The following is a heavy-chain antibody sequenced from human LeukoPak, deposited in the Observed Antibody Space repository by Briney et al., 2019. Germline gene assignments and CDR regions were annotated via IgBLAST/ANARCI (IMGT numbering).Heavy chain of an antibody. V-gene: IGHV3-21*01. Sequence: GGSKRLSCAASGFTFSSYSMNWIRQAPGKGLEWVSSISSSSSYIYYADSVKGRFTISRDNAKNSLYLQMNSLRAEDTAVYYCARDLGYSSSWTRWFDPWGQGTLVTVSS. CDR3: ARDLGYSSSWTRWFDP. CDR2: ISSSSSYI. D-gene: IGHD6-13*01. J-gene: IGHJ5*02. CDR1: GFTFSSYS.